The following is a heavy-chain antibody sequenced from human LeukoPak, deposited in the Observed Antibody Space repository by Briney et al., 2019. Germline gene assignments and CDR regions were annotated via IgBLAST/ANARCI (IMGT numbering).Heavy chain of an antibody. V-gene: IGHV4-39*01. CDR2: IYNSGST. J-gene: IGHJ4*02. Sequence: PSETLSLTCTVSGGSISSRSYSWGWIRQPPGKGLEWIGAIYNSGSTYYNPSLKSRVTMSVDTSKDQFSLKLSSVSAADTAVYYCARGAYDSSGYYPDYWGQGTLVTVSS. CDR3: ARGAYDSSGYYPDY. D-gene: IGHD3-22*01. CDR1: GGSISSRSYS.